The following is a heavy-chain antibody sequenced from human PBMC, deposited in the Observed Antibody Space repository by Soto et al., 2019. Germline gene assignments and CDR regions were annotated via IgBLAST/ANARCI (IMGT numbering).Heavy chain of an antibody. CDR1: GGSVSSGSYY. Sequence: PSETLSLTCTVSGGSVSSGSYYWSWIRQPPGKGLEWIGYIYYSGSTNYNPSLKSRVTISVDTSKNQFSLKLSSVTAADTAVYYCARDRPNRGYSYGPYGMDVWGQGTRSPSP. J-gene: IGHJ6*02. CDR3: ARDRPNRGYSYGPYGMDV. CDR2: IYYSGST. D-gene: IGHD5-18*01. V-gene: IGHV4-61*01.